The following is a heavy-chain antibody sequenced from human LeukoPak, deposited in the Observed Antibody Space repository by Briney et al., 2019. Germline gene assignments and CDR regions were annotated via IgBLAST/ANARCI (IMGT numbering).Heavy chain of an antibody. CDR3: ARVYRDDFWSGYSTHFDS. V-gene: IGHV4-59*01. CDR2: IYYSGST. D-gene: IGHD3-3*01. Sequence: SETLSLTCTVSGGSINNYYWSWIRQPPGKGLEWIGYIYYSGSTNYNPSLKSRVTISVDTSKNQLSLKLTSVTAADTAVYSCARVYRDDFWSGYSTHFDSWGQGTLVTVSS. J-gene: IGHJ4*02. CDR1: GGSINNYY.